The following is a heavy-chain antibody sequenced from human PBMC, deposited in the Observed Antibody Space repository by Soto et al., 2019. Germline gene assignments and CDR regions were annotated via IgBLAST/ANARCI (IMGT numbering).Heavy chain of an antibody. CDR1: GFTFSDYY. CDR2: VSGDGGAK. CDR3: ARLGSIAAAGTPDY. Sequence: LRLSCAASGFTFSDYYMSWMRQAPEKGLEWVSYVSGDGGAKSYADSVKGRFSISRDNAKNSLYLLMNSLRAEDTAVYYCARLGSIAAAGTPDYWGQGTLVTVSS. V-gene: IGHV3-11*01. D-gene: IGHD6-13*01. J-gene: IGHJ4*02.